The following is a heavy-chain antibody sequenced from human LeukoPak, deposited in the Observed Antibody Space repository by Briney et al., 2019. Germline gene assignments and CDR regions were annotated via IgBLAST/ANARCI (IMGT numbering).Heavy chain of an antibody. CDR3: ARSAEVYDVQGDAFDI. D-gene: IGHD3-10*02. J-gene: IGHJ3*02. CDR2: ISAYNGNT. Sequence: ASVKVSCKASGYTFTSYGISWVRQAPGQGLEWMGWISAYNGNTNYAQKLQGRVTMTTDTSTSTAYMELRSLRSDDTAVYYCARSAEVYDVQGDAFDIWGQGTMVTVSS. CDR1: GYTFTSYG. V-gene: IGHV1-18*01.